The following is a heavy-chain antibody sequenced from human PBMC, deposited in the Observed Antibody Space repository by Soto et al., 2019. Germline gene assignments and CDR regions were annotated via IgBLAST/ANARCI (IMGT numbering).Heavy chain of an antibody. CDR1: GGSVSSGSYY. V-gene: IGHV4-61*01. J-gene: IGHJ6*02. Sequence: PSETLSLTCTVSGGSVSSGSYYWSWIRQPPGKGLEWIGYIYYSGSTNYNPSLKSRVTISVDTSKNQFSLKLSSVTAADTAMYYCARPWCSGTSCYRGVDYGMDVWGQGTTVTVSS. CDR3: ARPWCSGTSCYRGVDYGMDV. CDR2: IYYSGST. D-gene: IGHD2-2*02.